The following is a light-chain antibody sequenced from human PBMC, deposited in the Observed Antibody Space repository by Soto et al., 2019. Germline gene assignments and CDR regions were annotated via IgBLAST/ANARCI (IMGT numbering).Light chain of an antibody. CDR3: CSYAGSSTVV. Sequence: QSALTQPRSVSGSPGQSVTISCTGTSSNVGSYNYVSWYRQHPGKAPKLMISDVNKRPSGVPDRFSGSKSGNTASLTISGLQAEDEADYYCCSYAGSSTVVFGGGTKVTVL. V-gene: IGLV2-11*01. J-gene: IGLJ2*01. CDR1: SSNVGSYNY. CDR2: DVN.